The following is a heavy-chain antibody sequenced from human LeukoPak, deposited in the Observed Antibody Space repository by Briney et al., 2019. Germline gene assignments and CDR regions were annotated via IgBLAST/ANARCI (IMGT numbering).Heavy chain of an antibody. Sequence: ASVKVSCKASGYRFSSSYMHWVRQAPGQGLEWMGIINPSGGTTTYAQKLQGRVTMTWDMSTATAYMDLSSLTSEDTAIYYCAREEGLSGTYYGAFDIWGQGTMVTVSS. D-gene: IGHD1-26*01. J-gene: IGHJ3*02. CDR1: GYRFSSSY. CDR3: AREEGLSGTYYGAFDI. V-gene: IGHV1-46*04. CDR2: INPSGGTT.